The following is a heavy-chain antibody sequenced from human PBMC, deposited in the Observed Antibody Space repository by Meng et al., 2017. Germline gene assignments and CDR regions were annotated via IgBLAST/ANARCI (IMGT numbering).Heavy chain of an antibody. CDR1: GGSVSGYS. D-gene: IGHD5-12*01. CDR2: IKHSRSS. CDR3: ARGRDSGYDRPAPGWGFDP. Sequence: FMPPESPSITCDVYGGSVSGYSWSRNRQPTVKVVEWAGEIKHSRSSNYHLSLKSRVTISVDTSKNQFSLKLSSVTAADTAVYYCARGRDSGYDRPAPGWGFDPWGQGTLVTVSS. V-gene: IGHV4-34*01. J-gene: IGHJ5*02.